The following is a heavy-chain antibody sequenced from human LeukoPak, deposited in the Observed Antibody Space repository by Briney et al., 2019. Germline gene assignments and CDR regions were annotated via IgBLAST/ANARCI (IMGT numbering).Heavy chain of an antibody. Sequence: SSETLSLTCTVSGGSITSSSYYWGWIRQPPGKGLEWIGSIYYSGSTYYNPSLKSRVTISVDTSKNQFSLKLSSVTAADTAVYYCAHSNNWYEGFDYWGQGTLVTVSS. D-gene: IGHD1-1*01. CDR3: AHSNNWYEGFDY. CDR1: GGSITSSSYY. V-gene: IGHV4-39*01. CDR2: IYYSGST. J-gene: IGHJ4*02.